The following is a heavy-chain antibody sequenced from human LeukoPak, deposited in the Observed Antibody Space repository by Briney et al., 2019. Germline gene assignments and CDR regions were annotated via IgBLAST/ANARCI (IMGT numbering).Heavy chain of an antibody. CDR1: GFTVSSNY. D-gene: IGHD3-9*01. CDR2: IFSGGST. CDR3: ARGPDYDILADYFDY. J-gene: IGHJ4*02. Sequence: PGGSLRLSCAVSGFTVSSNYMSWVRQAPGKGLEWVSIIFSGGSTYYADSVRGRITISRDNSKNTLFLQMNSLRPEDTAVYYCARGPDYDILADYFDYWGQGTLVTVSS. V-gene: IGHV3-53*05.